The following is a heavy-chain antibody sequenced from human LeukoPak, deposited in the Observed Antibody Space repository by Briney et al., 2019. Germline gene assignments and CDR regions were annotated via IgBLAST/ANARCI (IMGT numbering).Heavy chain of an antibody. CDR2: IYYSGNT. CDR3: AREGTGLVIITASFDY. Sequence: PSETLSLTCTVSGGSISSYYWSWIRQPPGKGLEWIGSIYYSGNTYYNPSLKSRVTISVDTSKNDFSLKLTSVTAADTAVYYCAREGTGLVIITASFDYWGQGILVTVSS. V-gene: IGHV4-59*12. D-gene: IGHD3-9*01. J-gene: IGHJ4*02. CDR1: GGSISSYY.